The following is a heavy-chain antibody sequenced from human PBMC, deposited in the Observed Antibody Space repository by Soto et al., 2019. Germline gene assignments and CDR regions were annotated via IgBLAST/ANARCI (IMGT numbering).Heavy chain of an antibody. D-gene: IGHD6-13*01. J-gene: IGHJ4*02. CDR3: AHTQAGHRSQYPFDY. CDR1: GFSLTSSGAG. CDR2: IYWDEDK. Sequence: QITLKESGPTLLKPTQTLTLTCSFSGFSLTSSGAGVGWIRQPPGKALERLAVIYWDEDKRYSPSLRSRLTITKDTSKNQVVLTMTNLDPADTAKYCCAHTQAGHRSQYPFDYWGQGTLVTVSS. V-gene: IGHV2-5*02.